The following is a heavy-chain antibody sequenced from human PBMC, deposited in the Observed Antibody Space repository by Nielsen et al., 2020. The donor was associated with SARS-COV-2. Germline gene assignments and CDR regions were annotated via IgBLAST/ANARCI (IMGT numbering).Heavy chain of an antibody. CDR3: ARGGSVVVTAITYYYYYNGMDV. Sequence: WVRQAPGQRLAWMGWINAGNGNTKYSQKFQGRVTITRDTSASTAYMELSSLRYEDTAVYYCARGGSVVVTAITYYYYYNGMDVWGQGTTVTVSS. CDR2: INAGNGNT. D-gene: IGHD2-21*02. V-gene: IGHV1-3*01. J-gene: IGHJ6*02.